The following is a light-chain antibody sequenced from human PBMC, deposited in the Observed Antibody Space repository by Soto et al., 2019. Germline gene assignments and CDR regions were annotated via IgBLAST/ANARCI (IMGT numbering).Light chain of an antibody. CDR1: QSLDIN. J-gene: IGKJ1*01. V-gene: IGKV3-15*01. CDR3: QQYRSWPRT. CDR2: GAS. Sequence: EIVLTQSPATLSVSPGERVTLSCRASQSLDINLAWYQQKPGQAPRLLIYGASTRATDMSGTFSGRGSGTEFTLTISNLRPEDFAVYYCQQYRSWPRTFGQGTKVDIK.